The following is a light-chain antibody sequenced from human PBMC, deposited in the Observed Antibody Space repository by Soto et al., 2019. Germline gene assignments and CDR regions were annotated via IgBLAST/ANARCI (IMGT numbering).Light chain of an antibody. CDR2: GAY. V-gene: IGKV3-15*01. J-gene: IGKJ1*01. CDR1: QSVSSN. CDR3: KQYNNSQLT. Sequence: EIVLTQSPGTLSLSPGERATLSCRASQSVSSNLAWYQQKPGQAHRLLIYGAYTRATGIQARFSGSGSGTEFTLTIRSLQSEDFAAYYCKQYNNSQLTFGQGTKVDIK.